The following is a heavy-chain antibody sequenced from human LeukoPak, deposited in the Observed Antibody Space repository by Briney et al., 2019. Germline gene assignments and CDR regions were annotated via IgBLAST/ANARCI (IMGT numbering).Heavy chain of an antibody. CDR1: GFIFSDYS. CDR2: IRGSRSGLGSGM. D-gene: IGHD7-27*01. V-gene: IGHV3-48*04. J-gene: IGHJ4*02. Sequence: GGSLRLSCAASGFIFSDYSMNWVRQAPGKGLEWISNIRGSRSGLGSGMYYADSVRGRFTISRDDAKNSLYLQMSSLRAKDTAFYYCARDNNWGFDYWGQGALVTVSS. CDR3: ARDNNWGFDY.